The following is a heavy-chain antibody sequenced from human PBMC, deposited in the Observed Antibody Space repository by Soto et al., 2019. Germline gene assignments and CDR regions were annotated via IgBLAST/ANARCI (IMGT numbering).Heavy chain of an antibody. CDR2: IYSSGRT. D-gene: IGHD3-9*01. J-gene: IGHJ2*01. CDR1: GGSTSGKY. V-gene: IGHV4-4*07. Sequence: QVHLQESGPGVVKASETLSLTCSLSGGSTSGKYWSWIRQSAGKGLEWIGRIYSSGRTHYNPSLGSRVSMSVAQNSFSLRLTSVTAADTAIYYCARDFDVNTALDYWYFDLWGRGTQFSVSS. CDR3: ARDFDVNTALDYWYFDL.